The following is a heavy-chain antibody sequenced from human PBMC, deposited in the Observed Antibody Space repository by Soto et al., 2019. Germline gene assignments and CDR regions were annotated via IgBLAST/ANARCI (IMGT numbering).Heavy chain of an antibody. CDR1: GYSFTSYW. D-gene: IGHD3-22*01. CDR3: ARRAYYYDSSGYYSFFDY. CDR2: IYPGDSDT. Sequence: GESLKISCKGSGYSFTSYWIGWVRQMPGKGLEWMGIIYPGDSDTRYSPSFQGQVTISADKSISTAYLQWSSLKASDTAMYYCARRAYYYDSSGYYSFFDYWGQGTLVTVSS. V-gene: IGHV5-51*01. J-gene: IGHJ4*02.